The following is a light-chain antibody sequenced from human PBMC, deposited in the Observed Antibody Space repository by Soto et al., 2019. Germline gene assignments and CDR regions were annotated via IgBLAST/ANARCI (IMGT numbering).Light chain of an antibody. CDR3: REGTYAPHS. J-gene: IGKJ2*01. CDR2: KVP. CDR1: QSLVDSDGNTY. Sequence: DVVMTQSPLSLPVTLGQPASISCRSSQSLVDSDGNTYLSWFQQRPGQSPRRLIYKVPNRDSGDPQRFSVSESGSDFTLGISRAEADDVGTDYGREGTYAPHSFGRGTMVEIK. V-gene: IGKV2-30*01.